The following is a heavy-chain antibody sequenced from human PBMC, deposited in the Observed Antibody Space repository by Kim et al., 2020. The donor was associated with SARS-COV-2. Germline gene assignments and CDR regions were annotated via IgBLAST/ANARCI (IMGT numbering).Heavy chain of an antibody. CDR2: ISYDGSNQ. J-gene: IGHJ6*02. CDR1: GFTFSNYG. CDR3: AKDCYVSGTYYIHSYYYGMDV. V-gene: IGHV3-30*18. Sequence: GGSLRLSCAASGFTFSNYGIHWVRQAPGKGLEWVAVISYDGSNQYYADSVKGRFTISRDNSKNTLSLQMNSLRAEDTALYYCAKDCYVSGTYYIHSYYYGMDVWGQGTTFTVSS. D-gene: IGHD3-10*01.